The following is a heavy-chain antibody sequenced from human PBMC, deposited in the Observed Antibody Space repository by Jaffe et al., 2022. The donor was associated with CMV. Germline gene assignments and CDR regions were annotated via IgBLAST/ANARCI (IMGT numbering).Heavy chain of an antibody. J-gene: IGHJ3*02. CDR1: GGSISSSSYY. CDR3: ARRTMIVPGAFDI. CDR2: IYYSGST. Sequence: QLQLQESGPGLVKPSETLSLTCTVSGGSISSSSYYWGWIRQPPGKGLEWIGSIYYSGSTYYNPSLKSRVTISVDTSKNQFSLKLSSVTAADTAVYYCARRTMIVPGAFDIWGQGTMVTVSS. V-gene: IGHV4-39*01. D-gene: IGHD3-22*01.